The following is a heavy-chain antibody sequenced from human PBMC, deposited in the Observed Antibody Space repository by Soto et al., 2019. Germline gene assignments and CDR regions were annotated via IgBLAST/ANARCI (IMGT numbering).Heavy chain of an antibody. V-gene: IGHV1-69*01. Sequence: QVQLVQSGAEVKKPGSSVKVSCKASGGTFSSYAISWVRQAPGQGLEWMGGIIPIFGTANYAQKFQGRVTITADESTSTAYMELSSLRSEDTAVYYCARGLVNYDFWSGSLDYWGQGTLVTVSS. D-gene: IGHD3-3*01. CDR3: ARGLVNYDFWSGSLDY. CDR1: GGTFSSYA. CDR2: IIPIFGTA. J-gene: IGHJ4*02.